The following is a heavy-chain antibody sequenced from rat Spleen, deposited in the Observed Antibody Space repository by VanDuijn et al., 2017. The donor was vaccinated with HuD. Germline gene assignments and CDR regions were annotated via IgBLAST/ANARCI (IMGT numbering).Heavy chain of an antibody. V-gene: IGHV5-25*01. CDR1: GFSFTNYY. Sequence: EVQLLESGGGLVQPGRSRKVSCVASGFSFTNYYMAWVRQAPRKGLEWVASISVGGGNTYYRDSVRGRFTISRDNAQSTLYLQMDSLRSEDTATYYCARQDYGRPFDYWGQGVMVTVSS. J-gene: IGHJ2*01. CDR2: ISVGGGNT. D-gene: IGHD1-3*01. CDR3: ARQDYGRPFDY.